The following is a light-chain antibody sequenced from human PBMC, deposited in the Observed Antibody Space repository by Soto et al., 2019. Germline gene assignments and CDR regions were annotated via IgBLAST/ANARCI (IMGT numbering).Light chain of an antibody. V-gene: IGKV1-27*01. J-gene: IGKJ1*01. Sequence: DIQMTQSPSSLSASVGDRVTITCRASQGIGNYLAWYQQKPGKVPKLLIYAASTLQSGVPSRFSGSGSETDFTLTISSLQPEDVATYYCQMYNSAPWTFGQGTKVEIK. CDR3: QMYNSAPWT. CDR1: QGIGNY. CDR2: AAS.